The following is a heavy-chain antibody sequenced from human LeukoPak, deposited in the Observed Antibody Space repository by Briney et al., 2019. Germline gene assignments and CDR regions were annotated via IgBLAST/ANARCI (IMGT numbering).Heavy chain of an antibody. CDR1: GGSISSYY. V-gene: IGHV4-4*07. Sequence: SETLSLTCTVSGGSISSYYWSWIRQPAGKRLEWIGRIYISGSTNYNPSLKSRVTVSVDTSKNQFSLKLSSVTAADTAVYYCARLSRGDYPDYWGQGTLVTVSS. CDR3: ARLSRGDYPDY. CDR2: IYISGST. J-gene: IGHJ4*02. D-gene: IGHD4-17*01.